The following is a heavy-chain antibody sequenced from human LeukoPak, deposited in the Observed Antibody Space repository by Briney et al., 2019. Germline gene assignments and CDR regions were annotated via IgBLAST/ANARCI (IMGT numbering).Heavy chain of an antibody. V-gene: IGHV4-34*01. CDR1: GGSFSGYY. CDR2: INRSGST. D-gene: IGHD3-10*01. Sequence: SETLSLTCAVYGGSFSGYYWSWIRQPPGKGLEWIREINRSGSTNYNPSLKSRVTISVDTSKNQFSLKLSSVTAADTAVYYCARGRWFGELFYRSGDSYFDYWGQGTLVTVSS. CDR3: ARGRWFGELFYRSGDSYFDY. J-gene: IGHJ4*02.